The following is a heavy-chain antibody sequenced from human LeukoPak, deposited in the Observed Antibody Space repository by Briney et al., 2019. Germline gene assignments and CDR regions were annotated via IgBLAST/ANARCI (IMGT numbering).Heavy chain of an antibody. D-gene: IGHD5-18*01. J-gene: IGHJ4*02. Sequence: GGSLRLSCAASGFTFSSYSMNWVRQAPGKGLEWVSSISSSSTYVYYADSVNGRFTISRDNAKNSLYLQMSSLRAEDTAVYYCARLDVDTAPDYWGQGTLVTVSS. V-gene: IGHV3-21*01. CDR3: ARLDVDTAPDY. CDR1: GFTFSSYS. CDR2: ISSSSTYV.